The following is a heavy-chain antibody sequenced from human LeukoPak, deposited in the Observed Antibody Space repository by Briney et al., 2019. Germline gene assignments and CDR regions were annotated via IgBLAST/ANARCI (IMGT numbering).Heavy chain of an antibody. CDR3: ARDRPHLRITPFWFDP. CDR1: GGSISSYY. CDR2: IYYSGST. V-gene: IGHV4-59*12. J-gene: IGHJ5*02. Sequence: PSETLSLTCTVSGGSISSYYWSWIRQPPGKGLEWIGYIYYSGSTNYNPSLKSRVTISVDTSKNQFSLKLSSVTAADTAVYYCARDRPHLRITPFWFDPWGQGTLVTVSS. D-gene: IGHD3-10*01.